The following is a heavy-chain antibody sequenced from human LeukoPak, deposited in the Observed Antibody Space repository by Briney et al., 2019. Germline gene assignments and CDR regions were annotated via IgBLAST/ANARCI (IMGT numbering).Heavy chain of an antibody. CDR2: IYTSGST. CDR3: ASLSNYYYYMDV. Sequence: PSETLSLTCTVSGGPISSYYWSWIRQPPGKGLEWIGYIYTSGSTNYNPSLKSRVTISVDTSKNQFSLKLSSVTAADTAVYYCASLSNYYYYMDVWGKGTTVTVSS. CDR1: GGPISSYY. V-gene: IGHV4-4*09. J-gene: IGHJ6*03.